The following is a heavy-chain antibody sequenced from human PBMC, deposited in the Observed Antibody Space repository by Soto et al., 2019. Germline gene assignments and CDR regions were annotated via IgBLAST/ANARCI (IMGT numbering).Heavy chain of an antibody. CDR1: GGSVSSGSYY. V-gene: IGHV4-61*01. D-gene: IGHD6-13*01. CDR3: AREPDGSSWTFDY. J-gene: IGHJ4*02. Sequence: QVQLQESGPGLVKPSETLSLTCTVSGGSVSSGSYYWSWIRQPPGKGLEWIGYIYYSGSTNYNPSLKSRVTISVDTSKNQFSLKLSSVTAADSAVYYCAREPDGSSWTFDYWGQGTLVTVSS. CDR2: IYYSGST.